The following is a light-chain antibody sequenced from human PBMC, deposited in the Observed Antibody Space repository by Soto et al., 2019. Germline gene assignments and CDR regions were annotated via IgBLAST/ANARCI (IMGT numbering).Light chain of an antibody. V-gene: IGKV1-9*01. Sequence: DIQMTNSPSALSASVGDRVTITCRASQAISSHLAWYQQRLGQAPRLLVYVASSLLSGVPYRFSGSGSGTDFSLSINSLQPEDFATYYCQQLDSFRLTFGGGTKVDIK. CDR1: QAISSH. CDR2: VAS. CDR3: QQLDSFRLT. J-gene: IGKJ4*01.